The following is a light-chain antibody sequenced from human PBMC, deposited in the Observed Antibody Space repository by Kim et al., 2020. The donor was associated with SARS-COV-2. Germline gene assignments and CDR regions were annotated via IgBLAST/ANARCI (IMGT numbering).Light chain of an antibody. V-gene: IGLV3-1*01. Sequence: SYELTQPPSVSVSPGQTASITCSGDNLGDKYACWYQQQPGQSPVLVIYQDSKRPSGIPERFSGSNSGNTATLTISGTQAMDEADYYCQAWDSSTVWLFGG. J-gene: IGLJ3*02. CDR3: QAWDSSTVWL. CDR2: QDS. CDR1: NLGDKY.